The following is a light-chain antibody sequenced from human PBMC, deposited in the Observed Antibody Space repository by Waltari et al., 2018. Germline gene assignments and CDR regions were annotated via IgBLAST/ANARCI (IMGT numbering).Light chain of an antibody. Sequence: QSVLTQPTSASGPPGQMITIPCSGGGSNIGSTPVAGYQQIPGRAPKLLIYNHNRRPSGVPDRISASTSGTSASLAISGLQSDDESDYYCSSWDDSLNLLVFGGGTKVTVL. J-gene: IGLJ2*01. CDR3: SSWDDSLNLLV. CDR2: NHN. V-gene: IGLV1-44*01. CDR1: GSNIGSTP.